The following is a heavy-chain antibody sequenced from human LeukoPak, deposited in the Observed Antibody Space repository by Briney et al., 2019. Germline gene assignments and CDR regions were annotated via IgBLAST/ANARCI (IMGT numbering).Heavy chain of an antibody. CDR2: IIPIFGTA. CDR3: ARVGRIAAAGPLGY. J-gene: IGHJ4*02. V-gene: IGHV1-69*05. CDR1: GGTFSSYA. D-gene: IGHD6-13*01. Sequence: ASVKVSCKASGGTFSSYAISWVRQAPGQGLEWMGRIIPIFGTANYAQKFQGRVTITTDESTSTAYMELSSLRSEDTAVYYCARVGRIAAAGPLGYWGQGTLVTVSS.